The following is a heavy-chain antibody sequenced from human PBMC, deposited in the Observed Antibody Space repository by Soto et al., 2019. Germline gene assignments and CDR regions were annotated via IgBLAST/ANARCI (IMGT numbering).Heavy chain of an antibody. CDR1: GFTVSSNY. D-gene: IGHD1-26*01. Sequence: GGSLRLSCAASGFTVSSNYMSWVRQAPGKGLEWVSLINPDGRTTTYADSVKGRFIISRDNTKNTVYLQMNSLRVEDTAVYYCARDLRGSPDIWGQGTLVTVSS. J-gene: IGHJ4*02. V-gene: IGHV3-74*01. CDR3: ARDLRGSPDI. CDR2: INPDGRTT.